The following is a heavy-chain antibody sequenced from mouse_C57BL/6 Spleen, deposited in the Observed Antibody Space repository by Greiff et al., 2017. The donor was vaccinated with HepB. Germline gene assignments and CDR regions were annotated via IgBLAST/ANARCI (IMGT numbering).Heavy chain of an antibody. CDR3: ARTKDGYLYYFDY. CDR2: INPGSGGT. Sequence: ESGAELVRPGTSVKVSCKASGYAFTNYLIEWVKQRPGQGLEWIGVINPGSGGTNYNEKFKGKATLTADKSSSTAYMQLSSLTSEDSAVYFCARTKDGYLYYFDYWGQGTTLTVSS. J-gene: IGHJ2*01. D-gene: IGHD2-3*01. V-gene: IGHV1-54*01. CDR1: GYAFTNYL.